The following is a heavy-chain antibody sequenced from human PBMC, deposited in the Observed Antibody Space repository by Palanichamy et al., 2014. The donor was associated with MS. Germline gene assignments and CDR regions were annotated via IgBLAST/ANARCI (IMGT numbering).Heavy chain of an antibody. CDR1: GFSFSTYA. J-gene: IGHJ4*02. Sequence: EVQLLEVWGRRWHSLGGPVRLSCAASGFSFSTYAMSWVRQAPGKGLEWVSSISSSSTYIYYADSVKGRFTISRDDAKNSLYLQMNSLRAEDTAVYYCAREYDYIWGTDYWGQGTLVTVSS. CDR2: ISSSSTYI. D-gene: IGHD3-16*01. V-gene: IGHV3-21*03. CDR3: AREYDYIWGTDY.